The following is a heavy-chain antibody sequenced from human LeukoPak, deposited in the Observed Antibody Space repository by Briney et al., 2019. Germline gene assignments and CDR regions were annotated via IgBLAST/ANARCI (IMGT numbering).Heavy chain of an antibody. V-gene: IGHV3-66*01. CDR2: IYSGGST. D-gene: IGHD1-26*01. CDR3: ARDQLKGGATNPFDY. CDR1: GFTVSSNY. Sequence: GGSLRLSCAASGFTVSSNYMSWVRQAPGKGLEWVSVIYSGGSTYYADSVKGRFTISRDNSKNTLYLQMNSLRAEDTAVYYCARDQLKGGATNPFDYWGQGTLVTVSS. J-gene: IGHJ4*02.